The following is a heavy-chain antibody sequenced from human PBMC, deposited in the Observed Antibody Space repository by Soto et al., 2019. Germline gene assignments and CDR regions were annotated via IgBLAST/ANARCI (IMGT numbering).Heavy chain of an antibody. D-gene: IGHD6-19*01. Sequence: QVQLQESGPGLVKPSETLSLTCTVSGGSISSYYWSWIRQPPGKGLEWIGYIYYSGRTNYNPSLTSRVTISVDTSKNQFSLKLSSVTAADTAVYYCARGGWKLFDYWGQGTLVTVSS. CDR3: ARGGWKLFDY. V-gene: IGHV4-59*01. CDR2: IYYSGRT. CDR1: GGSISSYY. J-gene: IGHJ4*02.